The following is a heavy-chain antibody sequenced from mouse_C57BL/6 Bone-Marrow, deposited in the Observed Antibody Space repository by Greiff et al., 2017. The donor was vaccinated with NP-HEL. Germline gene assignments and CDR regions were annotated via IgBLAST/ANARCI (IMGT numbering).Heavy chain of an antibody. CDR3: ARDGDYDYAWFAY. V-gene: IGHV7-1*01. Sequence: EVKLMESGGGLVQSGRSLRLSCTTSGFTFSDFYMEWVRQAPGKGLEWIAASRNKANDYTTEYSASVKGRFIVSRDTSQSILYLQMNALRAEDTAIYYCARDGDYDYAWFAYWGQGTLVTVSA. CDR1: GFTFSDFY. J-gene: IGHJ3*01. CDR2: SRNKANDYTT. D-gene: IGHD2-4*01.